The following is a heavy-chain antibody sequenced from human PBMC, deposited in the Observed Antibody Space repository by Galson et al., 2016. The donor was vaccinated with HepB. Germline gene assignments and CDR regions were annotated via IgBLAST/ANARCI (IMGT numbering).Heavy chain of an antibody. D-gene: IGHD3-16*02. CDR1: GFTFSSYA. CDR2: ISGSGGST. CDR3: AKRRLRLGELSYYFDY. V-gene: IGHV3-23*01. Sequence: SLRLSCAASGFTFSSYAMSWVRRAPGKGLEWVSAISGSGGSTYYADSVMGRFTISRDNSRNTLYLQMNSLRAEDTAVYYCAKRRLRLGELSYYFDYWGQGTLVTVSS. J-gene: IGHJ4*02.